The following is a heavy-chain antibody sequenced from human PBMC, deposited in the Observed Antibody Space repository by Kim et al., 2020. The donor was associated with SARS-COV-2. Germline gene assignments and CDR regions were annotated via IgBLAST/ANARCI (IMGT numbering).Heavy chain of an antibody. D-gene: IGHD5-18*01. CDR2: IFYTGST. CDR1: GGSINNYY. J-gene: IGHJ6*02. Sequence: SETLSLTCTVSGGSINNYYWSWIRPPPGEGLEWIGYIFYTGSTNYNPSLMSRVTISVDASKNQISLKLTSMTAADTAVYYCARAGRGTANGMDVWCQGTT. V-gene: IGHV4-59*01. CDR3: ARAGRGTANGMDV.